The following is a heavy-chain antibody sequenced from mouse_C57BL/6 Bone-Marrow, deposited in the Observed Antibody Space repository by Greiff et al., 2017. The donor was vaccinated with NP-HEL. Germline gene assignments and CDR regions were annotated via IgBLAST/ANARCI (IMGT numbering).Heavy chain of an antibody. D-gene: IGHD1-1*01. J-gene: IGHJ4*01. CDR2: ISSGSSTI. CDR1: GFTFSDYG. Sequence: EVKVVESGGGLVKPGGSLKLSCAASGFTFSDYGMHWVRQAPEKGLEWVAYISSGSSTIYYADTVKGRFTISRDNAKNTLFLQMTSLRSEDTAMYYCARPHYGSISYAMEYWGQGTSVTVAS. CDR3: ARPHYGSISYAMEY. V-gene: IGHV5-17*01.